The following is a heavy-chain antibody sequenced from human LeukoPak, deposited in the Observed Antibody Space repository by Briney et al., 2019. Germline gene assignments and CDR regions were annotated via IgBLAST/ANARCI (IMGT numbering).Heavy chain of an antibody. CDR2: IYHTGST. CDR3: ARRGRNSSGWQDHL. CDR1: GGSISSYY. D-gene: IGHD6-25*01. V-gene: IGHV4-59*01. Sequence: SETLSLTCTVSGGSISSYYWSWLRQPPGKGLEWIANIYHTGSTNYNPSLSGRVTISIDTAKNQFSLKLTSVTAADTAVYYCARRGRNSSGWQDHLWGQGTLVTVSS. J-gene: IGHJ4*02.